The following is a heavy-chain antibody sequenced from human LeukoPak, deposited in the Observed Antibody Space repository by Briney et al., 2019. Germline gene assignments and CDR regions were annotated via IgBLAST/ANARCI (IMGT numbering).Heavy chain of an antibody. Sequence: GGSLRLSCAASGFTLSSYSMNWVRQAPGKGLEWVSSISSSSSYIYYADSVKGRFTISRDNAKNSLYLQMNSLRAEDTAVYYCAIVYGSGSYFPMDVWGKGTTVTVSS. J-gene: IGHJ6*03. CDR3: AIVYGSGSYFPMDV. CDR1: GFTLSSYS. V-gene: IGHV3-21*01. CDR2: ISSSSSYI. D-gene: IGHD3-10*01.